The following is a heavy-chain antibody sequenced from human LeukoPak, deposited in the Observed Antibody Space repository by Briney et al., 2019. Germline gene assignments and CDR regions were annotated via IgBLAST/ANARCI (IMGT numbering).Heavy chain of an antibody. CDR2: ISSSGSTI. Sequence: GGSLRLSCAASGFTFSSYEMNWVRQAPGKGLEWVSYISSSGSTIYCADSVKGRFTISRDNAKNSLYLQMNSLRAEDTAVYYCARDTSFSYYYDSSGYLDYWGQGTLVTVSS. D-gene: IGHD3-22*01. CDR3: ARDTSFSYYYDSSGYLDY. V-gene: IGHV3-48*03. J-gene: IGHJ4*02. CDR1: GFTFSSYE.